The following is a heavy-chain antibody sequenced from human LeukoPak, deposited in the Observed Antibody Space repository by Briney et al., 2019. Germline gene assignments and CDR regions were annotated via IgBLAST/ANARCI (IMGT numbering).Heavy chain of an antibody. V-gene: IGHV1-69*05. CDR1: GGTFSSYA. D-gene: IGHD6-6*01. CDR2: IIPISGTA. CDR3: ARMKVGAARGSGWYYDY. J-gene: IGHJ4*02. Sequence: ASVKVSCKASGGTFSSYAITWVRQAPGQGLEWMGGIIPISGTANYAQKFQGRVTITTDESTSTAYMELSSLRSEDTAVFYCARMKVGAARGSGWYYDYWGQGTLVTVSS.